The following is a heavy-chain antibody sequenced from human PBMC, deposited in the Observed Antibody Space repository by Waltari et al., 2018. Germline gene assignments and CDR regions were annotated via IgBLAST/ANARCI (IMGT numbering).Heavy chain of an antibody. V-gene: IGHV1-2*02. CDR3: ARDFLGLPFDY. CDR1: GYTFNGYY. D-gene: IGHD5-12*01. J-gene: IGHJ4*02. CDR2: NNPISGGT. Sequence: QVQLVQSGAEVTKTGASVKVSCKASGYTFNGYYMHWVRQAPGQGLEGMGWNNPISGGTKDAQKFKGRVTMTRDTSISTAYMELIRLRSDDTAVYYCARDFLGLPFDYWGQGTRVTVSS.